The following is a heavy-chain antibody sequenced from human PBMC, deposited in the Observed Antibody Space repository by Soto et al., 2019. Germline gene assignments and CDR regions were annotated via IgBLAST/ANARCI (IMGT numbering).Heavy chain of an antibody. V-gene: IGHV3-30*18. Sequence: QVQLVESGGGVVQPGTSLRLSCAASGFKFSFFAMDWVRQAPGKGLEWVAVISYDGSEKYYADSVKGRFSISRDNSKNTLTLQMNSLRHDDTAVYFCAKALGELSPESYDYWGQGTLITVSS. CDR3: AKALGELSPESYDY. CDR1: GFKFSFFA. D-gene: IGHD3-16*02. CDR2: ISYDGSEK. J-gene: IGHJ4*02.